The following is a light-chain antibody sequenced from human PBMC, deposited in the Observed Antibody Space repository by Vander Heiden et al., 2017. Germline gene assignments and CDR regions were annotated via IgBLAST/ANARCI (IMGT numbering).Light chain of an antibody. CDR2: SNN. J-gene: IGLJ2*01. V-gene: IGLV1-44*01. Sequence: QPVLTQPPSASGPPGQRVTISCSGSSSNIGSNTENWYQQLPGTAPKLLIYSNNQRPSGVPDRFSGSESGTSASLAISGLQSEDEADYDCAAWDDSLNGPVFGGGTKLTVL. CDR3: AAWDDSLNGPV. CDR1: SSNIGSNT.